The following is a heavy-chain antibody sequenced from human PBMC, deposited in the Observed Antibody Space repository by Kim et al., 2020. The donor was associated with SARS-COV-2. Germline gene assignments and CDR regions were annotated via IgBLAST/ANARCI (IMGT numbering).Heavy chain of an antibody. Sequence: GGSLRLSCAASGFTFSSYGMHWVRQAPGKGLEWVAVISYDGSNKYYADSVKGRFTISRDNSKNTLYLQMNSLRAEDTAVYYCAKDKTGGNYFDYWGQGTLVTVSS. V-gene: IGHV3-30*18. J-gene: IGHJ4*02. CDR2: ISYDGSNK. D-gene: IGHD7-27*01. CDR3: AKDKTGGNYFDY. CDR1: GFTFSSYG.